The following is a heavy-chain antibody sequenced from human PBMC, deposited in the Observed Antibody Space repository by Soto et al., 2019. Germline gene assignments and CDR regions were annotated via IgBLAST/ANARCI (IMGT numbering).Heavy chain of an antibody. CDR2: IIPTFGTA. CDR1: GGTFSSYA. D-gene: IGHD3-22*01. Sequence: QVQLVQSGAEVKKPGSSVKVSCKASGGTFSSYAISWVRQAPGQGLEWMGGIIPTFGTANYAQKVQGRVTITADESTGTAYMELSSLSSEDTAVYYCARDKVNYDRSGYYYGYYYYGMAVWGQGTTVTVSS. J-gene: IGHJ6*02. V-gene: IGHV1-69*01. CDR3: ARDKVNYDRSGYYYGYYYYGMAV.